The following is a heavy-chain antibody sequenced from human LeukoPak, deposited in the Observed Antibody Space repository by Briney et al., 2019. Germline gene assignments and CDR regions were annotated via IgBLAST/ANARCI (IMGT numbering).Heavy chain of an antibody. D-gene: IGHD1-14*01. CDR1: GYTLTELS. Sequence: ASVKVSCKVSGYTLTELSMHWMRQAPGKGLEWMGGFDPEDGETIYAQKFQGRVTMTEDTSTDTAYMELSSLRSEDTAVYYCATDFGTPGGNAFDIWGQGTMVTVSS. CDR2: FDPEDGET. V-gene: IGHV1-24*01. J-gene: IGHJ3*02. CDR3: ATDFGTPGGNAFDI.